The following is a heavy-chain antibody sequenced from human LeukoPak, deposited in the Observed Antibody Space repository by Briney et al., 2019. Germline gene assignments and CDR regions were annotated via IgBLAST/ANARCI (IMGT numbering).Heavy chain of an antibody. CDR1: EFTLSRYW. J-gene: IGHJ6*03. D-gene: IGHD1-1*01. Sequence: GGSLRLSCAASEFTLSRYWLHWVRQAPGKGLVWVSRINTDGITTYADSVKGRFTISRDNAKNTLYLQMNSLRAEDTAVYYCASLGELETGYHYYYMEVWGKGTRVTVS. V-gene: IGHV3-74*01. CDR2: INTDGIT. CDR3: ASLGELETGYHYYYMEV.